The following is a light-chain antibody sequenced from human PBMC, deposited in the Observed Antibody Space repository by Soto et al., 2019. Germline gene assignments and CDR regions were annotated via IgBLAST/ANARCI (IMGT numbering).Light chain of an antibody. Sequence: EIVMTQSPATLSVSPGERATLSCRASQSVTGVVAWYQQKPGQAPRLLIYGASTRATGIPARFSGSGSGTEFTLTISSLKSEDFAVYYCQQYNDWPRTFGQGTKVEIK. CDR2: GAS. CDR3: QQYNDWPRT. J-gene: IGKJ1*01. V-gene: IGKV3-15*01. CDR1: QSVTGV.